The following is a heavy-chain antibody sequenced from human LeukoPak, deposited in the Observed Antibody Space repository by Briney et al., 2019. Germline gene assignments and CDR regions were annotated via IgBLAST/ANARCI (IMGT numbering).Heavy chain of an antibody. J-gene: IGHJ4*02. CDR1: GFTFSSYS. CDR2: ISSSSSYI. Sequence: GGSLRLSCAASGFTFSSYSMNWVRQAPGKGLEWVSSISSSSSYIYYADSVKGRFTIPRDNAKNSLYLQMNSLRAEDTAVYCCARELRTPTPRRTFDYWGQGTLVTVSS. D-gene: IGHD3-3*01. V-gene: IGHV3-21*01. CDR3: ARELRTPTPRRTFDY.